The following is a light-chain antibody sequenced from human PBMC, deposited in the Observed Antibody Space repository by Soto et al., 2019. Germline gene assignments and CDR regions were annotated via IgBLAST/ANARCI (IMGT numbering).Light chain of an antibody. CDR2: GAS. Sequence: EIVMTQSPATLSVSPGERATLSCRASQSVRTNLAWYQQKPGQAPRRLIYGASTRATGVPARFSGSGSGTEFTLTISGLQSEDFAIYFCQQYNDWPPVYTFGQGTKLEIK. V-gene: IGKV3-15*01. J-gene: IGKJ2*01. CDR3: QQYNDWPPVYT. CDR1: QSVRTN.